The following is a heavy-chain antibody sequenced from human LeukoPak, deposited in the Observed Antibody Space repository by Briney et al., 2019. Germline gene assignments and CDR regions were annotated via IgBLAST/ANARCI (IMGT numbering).Heavy chain of an antibody. CDR3: ARANWSYGMDV. CDR2: IYYSGSP. Sequence: SETLSLTRTDSGGSISSYYWSWIRQPPRAGLEWIGYIYYSGSPNYNPPLKSRVTISVDTSKNQFSLKLSSVTAADTAVYYCARANWSYGMDVWGKGPTVTVSS. CDR1: GGSISSYY. J-gene: IGHJ6*04. V-gene: IGHV4-59*01. D-gene: IGHD1-1*01.